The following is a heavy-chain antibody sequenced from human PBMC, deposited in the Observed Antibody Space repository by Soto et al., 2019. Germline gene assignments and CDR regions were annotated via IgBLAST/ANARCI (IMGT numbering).Heavy chain of an antibody. CDR3: ARDSVPAAPYYYGMDV. CDR1: GYSISSGYY. Sequence: SETLSLTCAVSGYSISSGYYWGWIRQHPGKGLEWIGYIYYSGSTYYNPSLKSRVTISVDTSKNQFSLKLSSVTAADTAVYYCARDSVPAAPYYYGMDVWGQGTTVT. D-gene: IGHD2-2*01. J-gene: IGHJ6*02. V-gene: IGHV4-31*11. CDR2: IYYSGST.